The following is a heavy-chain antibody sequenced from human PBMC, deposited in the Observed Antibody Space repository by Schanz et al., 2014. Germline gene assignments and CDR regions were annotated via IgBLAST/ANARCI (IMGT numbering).Heavy chain of an antibody. Sequence: LVESGGGVVQPGRSLRLSCAASGFTFSSYGMHWVRQVPGKGLEWVAVVCYDGSKKYYADSVKGRFTTSRDNAKNSLYLQMNGLRPEDTAFYYCAKALGLRPFDYWGQGTLVTVSS. CDR3: AKALGLRPFDY. CDR1: GFTFSSYG. J-gene: IGHJ4*02. CDR2: VCYDGSKK. D-gene: IGHD2-21*01. V-gene: IGHV3-33*03.